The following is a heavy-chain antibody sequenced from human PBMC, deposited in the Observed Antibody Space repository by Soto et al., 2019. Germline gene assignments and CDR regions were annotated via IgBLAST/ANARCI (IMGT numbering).Heavy chain of an antibody. CDR3: ARAFGGPGIAVFACCSYGMDV. Sequence: PSETLSLTCAVSGGSISSSNWWSWVRQPPGKGLEWIGEIYHSGSTNYNPSLKSRVTISVDKSKNQFSLKLSSVTAADTAVYYCARAFGGPGIAVFACCSYGMDVWAQGTTVTVSS. CDR1: GGSISSSNW. J-gene: IGHJ6*02. CDR2: IYHSGST. V-gene: IGHV4-4*02. D-gene: IGHD6-19*01.